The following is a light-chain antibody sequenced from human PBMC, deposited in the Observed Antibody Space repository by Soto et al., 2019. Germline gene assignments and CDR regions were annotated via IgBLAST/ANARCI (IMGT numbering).Light chain of an antibody. V-gene: IGKV3-15*01. J-gene: IGKJ1*01. CDR3: QQYNNWPPWT. CDR1: QSVGGN. Sequence: EIVMTQSPATLSVSPGERATLSCRASQSVGGNLAWYQQKPGQPPRLLIYAASSRPTGIPARFSGSGSGTEFPLTISSLQSEDFAVYYCQQYNNWPPWTFGQGTKGEIK. CDR2: AAS.